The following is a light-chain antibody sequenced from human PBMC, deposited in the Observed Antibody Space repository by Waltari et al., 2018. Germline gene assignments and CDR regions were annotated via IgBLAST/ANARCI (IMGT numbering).Light chain of an antibody. Sequence: EIVLTQSPGTLSLSPGERATLSFRASQSVGTSYLAWYQQKPAQAPRLLIYGTSSRATGVPDRFSGSGSGTDFTLTISRLEPEDFAVYYCQEYGTSRTFGQGTKVEIK. CDR3: QEYGTSRT. CDR2: GTS. J-gene: IGKJ1*01. V-gene: IGKV3-20*01. CDR1: QSVGTSY.